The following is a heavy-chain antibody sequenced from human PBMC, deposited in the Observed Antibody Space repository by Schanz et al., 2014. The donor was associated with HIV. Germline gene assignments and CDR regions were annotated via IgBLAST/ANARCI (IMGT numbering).Heavy chain of an antibody. CDR2: INHSGST. D-gene: IGHD3-3*01. J-gene: IGHJ5*02. Sequence: QVQLQQWGAGLLKPSETLSLTCAVYGGSFSGYYWSWIRQSPGKGLEWIGEINHSGSTNYNPSLKSRVTISVDTSENQFSLKLSSVTAADTAVYYCARSRTGVVTDNNWFDPWGQGTLVTVSS. CDR1: GGSFSGYY. CDR3: ARSRTGVVTDNNWFDP. V-gene: IGHV4-34*01.